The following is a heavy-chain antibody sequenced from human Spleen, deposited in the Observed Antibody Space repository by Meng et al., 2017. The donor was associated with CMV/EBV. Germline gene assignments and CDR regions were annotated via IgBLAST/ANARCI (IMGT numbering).Heavy chain of an antibody. Sequence: SGGTFSRYAVSWVRQAPGQGLEWMGRIIPGFDTGNHAQKFQGRITITTDESTSTAYMELSSLRSEDSAVYYCARGRRYSSSWHWYFDLWGRGTLVTVSS. V-gene: IGHV1-69*05. CDR3: ARGRRYSSSWHWYFDL. J-gene: IGHJ2*01. CDR1: GGTFSRYA. D-gene: IGHD6-13*01. CDR2: IIPGFDTG.